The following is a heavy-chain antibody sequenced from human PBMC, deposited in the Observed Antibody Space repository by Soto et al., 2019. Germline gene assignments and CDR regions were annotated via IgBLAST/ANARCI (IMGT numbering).Heavy chain of an antibody. J-gene: IGHJ4*02. CDR2: IYYSGST. CDR3: ARALRDGYTRCYFEY. CDR1: GGSISSYY. V-gene: IGHV4-59*01. Sequence: SETLSLTCTVSGGSISSYYWSWIRQPPGKGLEWIGYIYYSGSTNYNPSLKSRVTISVDTSKNQFSLKLSSVIAADTAVYYCARALRDGYTRCYFEYWGQGTLVTVSS. D-gene: IGHD5-12*01.